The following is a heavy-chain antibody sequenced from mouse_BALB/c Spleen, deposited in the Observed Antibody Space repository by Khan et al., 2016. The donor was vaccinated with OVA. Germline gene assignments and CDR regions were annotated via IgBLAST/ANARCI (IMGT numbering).Heavy chain of an antibody. Sequence: QMQLEESGPGLVAPSQSLSITCTVSGFSLSRYNIHWVRQPPGKGLEWLGMIWGGGGTDYNSTLKSRLSIRKDNSKSQVLLKMNSLQTDDTAMYYCARAYYRYDGYYAMDYWGQGTSVPVSS. V-gene: IGHV2-6-4*01. CDR3: ARAYYRYDGYYAMDY. CDR2: IWGGGGT. D-gene: IGHD2-14*01. J-gene: IGHJ4*01. CDR1: GFSLSRYN.